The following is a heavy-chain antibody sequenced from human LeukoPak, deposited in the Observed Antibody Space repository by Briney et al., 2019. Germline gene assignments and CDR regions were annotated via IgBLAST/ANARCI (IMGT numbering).Heavy chain of an antibody. J-gene: IGHJ4*02. D-gene: IGHD6-19*01. CDR3: ARLQDQWPREFDY. CDR1: GGSISSYY. CDR2: IYYSGST. Sequence: SETLSLTCTVSGGSISSYYWSWIRQPPGKGLEWIGYIYYSGSTNYNPSLKSRVTISVDTSKNQFSLKLSSVTAADTAVYYCARLQDQWPREFDYWGQGTLVTVSS. V-gene: IGHV4-59*08.